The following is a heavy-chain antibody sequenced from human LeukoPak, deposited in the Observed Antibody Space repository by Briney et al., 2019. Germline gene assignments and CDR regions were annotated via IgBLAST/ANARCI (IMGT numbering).Heavy chain of an antibody. D-gene: IGHD4-23*01. CDR3: ARDQDYGGNSGTY. J-gene: IGHJ4*02. CDR1: GFTFSSYW. Sequence: PGGSLRLSCAASGFTFSSYWMNWARQAPGKGLEWVASINHNGNVNYYVDSVKGRFTISRDNAKNSLYLQMSNLRAEDTAVYYCARDQDYGGNSGTYWGQGTLVTVSS. CDR2: INHNGNVN. V-gene: IGHV3-7*01.